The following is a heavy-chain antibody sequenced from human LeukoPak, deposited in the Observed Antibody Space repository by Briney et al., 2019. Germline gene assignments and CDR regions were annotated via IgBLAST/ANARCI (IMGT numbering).Heavy chain of an antibody. D-gene: IGHD2-15*01. J-gene: IGHJ3*02. CDR3: ARRHLPACSGGSCYSRSYAFDI. V-gene: IGHV4-39*01. Sequence: YYTPSLKIRVTICVDTAKNQFSLKLSSVTAADTAVYYCARRHLPACSGGSCYSRSYAFDIWGQGTMVTVSS.